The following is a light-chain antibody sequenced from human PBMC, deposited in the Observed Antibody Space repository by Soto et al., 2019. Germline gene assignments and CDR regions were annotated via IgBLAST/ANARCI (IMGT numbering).Light chain of an antibody. Sequence: DIQMTQSPSSLSASVGDRVTITCRASQGISTYLVWYQQKPGTVPKLLIFAASTLQSGVLSRFSGSGSGTEFTLTISSLQPVDVATYYCQNYNGAPWTFGQGTKVEIK. V-gene: IGKV1-27*01. CDR2: AAS. CDR1: QGISTY. CDR3: QNYNGAPWT. J-gene: IGKJ1*01.